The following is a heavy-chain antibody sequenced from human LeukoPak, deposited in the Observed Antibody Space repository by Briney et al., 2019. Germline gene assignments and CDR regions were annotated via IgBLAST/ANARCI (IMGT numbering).Heavy chain of an antibody. D-gene: IGHD6-13*01. CDR3: GREGMAAAGATSATTFDE. CDR1: GFTFSDYD. V-gene: IGHV3-33*08. J-gene: IGHJ4*02. CDR2: MWYDGSNK. Sequence: GSLRLSCATSGFTFSDYDMLWLRQAPGRGLEWVADMWYDGSNKYYADSVKGRFTIPRDNSKNPLDLQMNSLRAEDTAVYFFGREGMAAAGATSATTFDEGGQGTLVTVS.